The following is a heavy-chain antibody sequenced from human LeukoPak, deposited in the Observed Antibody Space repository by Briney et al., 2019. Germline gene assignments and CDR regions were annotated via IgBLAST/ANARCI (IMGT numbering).Heavy chain of an antibody. Sequence: KSSETLSLTCTVSGASINSGGYYWSWIRQHPGKGLEWIGYIFYSGSTYYNPSLKSRVTISVDTSKNQFSLKLSSVTAADTAVYYCARGEAVAAFDYWGQGTLVTVSS. CDR3: ARGEAVAAFDY. CDR2: IFYSGST. D-gene: IGHD6-19*01. CDR1: GASINSGGYY. J-gene: IGHJ4*02. V-gene: IGHV4-31*03.